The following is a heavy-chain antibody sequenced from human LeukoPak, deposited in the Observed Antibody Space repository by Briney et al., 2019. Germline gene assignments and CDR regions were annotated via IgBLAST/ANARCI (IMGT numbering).Heavy chain of an antibody. D-gene: IGHD5-24*01. J-gene: IGHJ4*02. CDR2: IDAGNGNT. V-gene: IGHV1-3*01. Sequence: ASVKVSCKASGYTFTSYAMHWVRQAPGQRLEWMGWIDAGNGNTKYSQKFQGRVTITRDTSASTAYIELSSLRSEDTAVYYCARDRRWLQFPFDYWGQGTLVTVSS. CDR3: ARDRRWLQFPFDY. CDR1: GYTFTSYA.